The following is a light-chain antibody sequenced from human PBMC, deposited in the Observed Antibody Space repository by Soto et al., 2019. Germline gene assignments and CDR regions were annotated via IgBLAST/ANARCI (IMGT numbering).Light chain of an antibody. Sequence: DICMTQSPATLSVARGERVTFSFRASQGVSRKLAWYQHKPGQAPRLLISGASTGATGIPATFRGSGSGTEFTLTISSLQSEDCAIYYCQQYHTWPITFGGGTKVDI. CDR2: GAS. CDR1: QGVSRK. J-gene: IGKJ4*01. CDR3: QQYHTWPIT. V-gene: IGKV3-15*01.